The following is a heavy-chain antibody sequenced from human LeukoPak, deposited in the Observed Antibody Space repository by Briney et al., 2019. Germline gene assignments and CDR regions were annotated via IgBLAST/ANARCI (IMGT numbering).Heavy chain of an antibody. CDR1: GFTFGDYA. Sequence: GGSLRLSCTASGFTFGDYAMSWIRKAPGKGLEWVGFIRSKAYGETADYAASVKGRFTISRDDSKAIAYLQMNSLKTEDTAVYHCTRDRGAYNLYDYWGQGTLVTVSS. CDR2: IRSKAYGETA. J-gene: IGHJ4*02. D-gene: IGHD1-1*01. V-gene: IGHV3-49*03. CDR3: TRDRGAYNLYDY.